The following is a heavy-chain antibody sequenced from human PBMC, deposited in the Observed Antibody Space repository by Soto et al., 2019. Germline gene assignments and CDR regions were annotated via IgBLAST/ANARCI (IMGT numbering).Heavy chain of an antibody. CDR3: ARHHGPTTSEKWFDP. D-gene: IGHD5-12*01. CDR1: GYTFFTYD. J-gene: IGHJ5*02. CDR2: ISTYSGDT. Sequence: QVHLVQSGVEVKTPGASVKVSCQASGYTFFTYDISWVRQAPGQGLEWMGWISTYSGDTKYAQKCQGRVTMTTATSTTTAYLELRSLRSDDTAVYYCARHHGPTTSEKWFDPWGQGTLVTVSS. V-gene: IGHV1-18*01.